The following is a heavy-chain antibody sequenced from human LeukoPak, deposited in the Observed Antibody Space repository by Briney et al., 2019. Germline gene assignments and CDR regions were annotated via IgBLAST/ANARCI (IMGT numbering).Heavy chain of an antibody. D-gene: IGHD6-13*01. V-gene: IGHV3-30*18. J-gene: IGHJ4*02. CDR1: GFTFSSYG. CDR3: AKGAIAGGYYFDY. CDR2: ISYDGSNK. Sequence: GGSLRLSCAASGFTFSSYGMHWVRQAPGKGLEWVAVISYDGSNKLYADSVKGRFTISRDNSKNTVYLQMNSLRAEDTAVYYCAKGAIAGGYYFDYWGQGTMVTVSS.